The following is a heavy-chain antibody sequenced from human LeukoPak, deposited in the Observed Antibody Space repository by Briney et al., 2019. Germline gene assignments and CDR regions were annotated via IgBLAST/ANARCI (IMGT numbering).Heavy chain of an antibody. CDR1: GGSISSYY. Sequence: SETLSLTCTVSGGSISSYYWSWIRQPPGKGLEWIGYIYYSGSTYYNPSLKSRVTISVDTSKNQFSLKLSSVTAADTAVYYCARDGKLGVFDYWGQGTLVTVSS. J-gene: IGHJ4*02. CDR3: ARDGKLGVFDY. CDR2: IYYSGST. V-gene: IGHV4-59*06. D-gene: IGHD5-24*01.